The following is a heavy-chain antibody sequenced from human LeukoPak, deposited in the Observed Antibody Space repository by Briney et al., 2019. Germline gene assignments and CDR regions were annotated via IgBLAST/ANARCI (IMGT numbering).Heavy chain of an antibody. Sequence: GGSLRLSCAASGFTFSSYAMSWVRQAPGKGLEWVSGISGSGFGTFYADSVKGRFTISRDNSMNTMYMQMKSLRAEDTAVYYCANDRWSSSANYFDYWGQGTLVTVSS. CDR3: ANDRWSSSANYFDY. D-gene: IGHD2-2*01. CDR2: ISGSGFGT. J-gene: IGHJ4*02. V-gene: IGHV3-23*01. CDR1: GFTFSSYA.